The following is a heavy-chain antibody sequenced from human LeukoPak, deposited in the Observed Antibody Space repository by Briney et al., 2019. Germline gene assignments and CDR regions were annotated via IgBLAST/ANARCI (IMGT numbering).Heavy chain of an antibody. CDR2: TYYRSKWYY. J-gene: IGHJ4*02. V-gene: IGHV6-1*01. CDR3: ARGVNYLDY. CDR1: GDSVSSSSTG. Sequence: SQTLSLTCAISGDSVSSSSTGWNWIRQSPPRGLEWLGRTYYRSKWYYDYAASVKSRMSVNPDTSENQFSLHLNSVTPEDTAVYFCARGVNYLDYWGLGTLVTVSS. D-gene: IGHD4-23*01.